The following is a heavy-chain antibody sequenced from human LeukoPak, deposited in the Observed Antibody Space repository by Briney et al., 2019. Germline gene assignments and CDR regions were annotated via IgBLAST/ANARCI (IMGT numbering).Heavy chain of an antibody. CDR2: ISYDGSNK. Sequence: GRSLRLSCAASGFTFSSYAMHWVRQASGKGLEWVAVISYDGSNKYYADSVKGRFTISRDNSKNTLYLQMNSLRAEDTAVYYCARLTVTENFDYWGQGTLVTVSS. V-gene: IGHV3-30*04. CDR3: ARLTVTENFDY. J-gene: IGHJ4*02. CDR1: GFTFSSYA. D-gene: IGHD5-18*01.